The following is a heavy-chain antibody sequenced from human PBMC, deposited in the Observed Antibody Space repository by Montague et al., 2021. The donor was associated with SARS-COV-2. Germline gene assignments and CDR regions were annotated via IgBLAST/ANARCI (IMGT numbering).Heavy chain of an antibody. CDR2: IYDSGST. V-gene: IGHV4-38-2*02. CDR3: VREKAGGLRNVFDI. Sequence: SETLSLTCTVSGVSIGSGDYWGCIRQPPAKGLEWIRSIYDSGSTXXNPXXXSCLTMSIDTSTNQFSRRLTSVTAADTAVFFCVREKAGGLRNVFDIWGQGTTVTVPS. CDR1: GVSIGSGDY. J-gene: IGHJ3*02.